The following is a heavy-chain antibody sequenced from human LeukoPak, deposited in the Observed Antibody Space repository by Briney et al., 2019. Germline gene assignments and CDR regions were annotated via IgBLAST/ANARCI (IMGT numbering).Heavy chain of an antibody. CDR3: AKEGGT. Sequence: GGSLRLSCAASGFTFDDYAMHWVRQAPGKGLEWVSGISWNSGSIGYADSVEGRFTISRDNAKNSLYLQMNSLRAEDTALYYCAKEGGTWGQGTLVTVSS. CDR2: ISWNSGSI. V-gene: IGHV3-9*01. CDR1: GFTFDDYA. J-gene: IGHJ4*02.